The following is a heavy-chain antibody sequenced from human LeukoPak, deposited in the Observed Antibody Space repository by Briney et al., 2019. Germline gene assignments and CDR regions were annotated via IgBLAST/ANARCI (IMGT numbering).Heavy chain of an antibody. J-gene: IGHJ4*02. V-gene: IGHV3-23*01. Sequence: GGSLRLSCAASGFTFNTFAMGWARQAPGKGLEWVSSLSGSGDETHYADSVKGRFTISRDSSKNTLYLQMNSLRADDTAVYHCAARLVIAVRGPFDFWGQGTLVTVSS. CDR2: LSGSGDET. CDR3: AARLVIAVRGPFDF. CDR1: GFTFNTFA. D-gene: IGHD6-19*01.